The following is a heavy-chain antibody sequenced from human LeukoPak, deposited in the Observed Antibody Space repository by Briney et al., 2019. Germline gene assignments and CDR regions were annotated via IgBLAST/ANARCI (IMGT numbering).Heavy chain of an antibody. CDR2: ISGSGGST. CDR1: GFPFSSYA. CDR3: AKAKHIVVVPAKGYGMDV. Sequence: GSLSPSCAASGFPFSSYAMSWVRQAPGKGLEWVSAISGSGGSTYYADSVKGRFTISRDNSKNTLYLQMNSLRAEDTAVYYCAKAKHIVVVPAKGYGMDVWGQGTTVTVSS. D-gene: IGHD2-2*01. V-gene: IGHV3-23*01. J-gene: IGHJ6*02.